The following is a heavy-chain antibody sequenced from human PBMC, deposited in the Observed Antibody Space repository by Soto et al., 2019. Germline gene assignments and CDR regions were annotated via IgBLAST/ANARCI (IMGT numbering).Heavy chain of an antibody. D-gene: IGHD1-26*01. CDR1: GGSFSGYY. CDR3: ARGTRGAVNCFDP. Sequence: SETRCRTGAVYGGSFSGYYWSGIRQPPGKGLDWIGETNHSGSTNYNPSLKRRVTISVETSKNQSSLQLSSVTAADTAVYYCARGTRGAVNCFDPWGQGNLVIVSS. CDR2: TNHSGST. J-gene: IGHJ5*02. V-gene: IGHV4-34*01.